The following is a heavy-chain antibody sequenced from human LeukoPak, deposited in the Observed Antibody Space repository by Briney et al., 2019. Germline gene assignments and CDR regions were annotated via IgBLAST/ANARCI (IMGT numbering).Heavy chain of an antibody. CDR2: IRYDGSNK. D-gene: IGHD3-22*01. V-gene: IGHV3-30*02. J-gene: IGHJ5*02. Sequence: PGGSLRLSCAASGFNFSSYDMHWVRQAPGKGLEWVAFIRYDGSNKYYADSVKGRFTISRDNSKNTLYLQMNSLRAEDTAVYYCAKGSGYYREFDPWGQGTLVTVSS. CDR3: AKGSGYYREFDP. CDR1: GFNFSSYD.